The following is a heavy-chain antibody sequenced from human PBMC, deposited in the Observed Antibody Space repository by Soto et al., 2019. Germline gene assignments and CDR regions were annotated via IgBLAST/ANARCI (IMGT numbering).Heavy chain of an antibody. CDR2: ISGSGDTT. J-gene: IGHJ4*01. Sequence: EVQLLESGGGLVQPGGSLRLSCAGSGFTFSSYAMSWVRQAPGKGLEWVSAISGSGDTTYYADSVKGRFTISRDNSKNTLYLQMNSLRVEDTAVYYCAKDMKYNWSDDDYWGHGILVTVSS. D-gene: IGHD1-20*01. V-gene: IGHV3-23*01. CDR1: GFTFSSYA. CDR3: AKDMKYNWSDDDY.